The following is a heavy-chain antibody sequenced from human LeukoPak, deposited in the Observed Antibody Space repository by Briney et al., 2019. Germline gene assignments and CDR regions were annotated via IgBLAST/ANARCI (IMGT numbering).Heavy chain of an antibody. D-gene: IGHD3-10*01. Sequence: SETLSLTCTVSGGSISSSSYYWGWIRQPPGKGLEWIGSIYYSGSTYYNPSLKSRVTISVDTSKNQFSLKLSSVTAADTAVYYCARGSGSYYQNWGQGTLVTVSS. J-gene: IGHJ4*02. CDR2: IYYSGST. CDR1: GGSISSSSYY. CDR3: ARGSGSYYQN. V-gene: IGHV4-39*07.